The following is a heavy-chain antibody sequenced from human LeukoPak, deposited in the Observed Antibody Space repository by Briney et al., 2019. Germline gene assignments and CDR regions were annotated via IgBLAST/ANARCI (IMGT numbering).Heavy chain of an antibody. CDR1: GYTFTSYG. V-gene: IGHV1-18*01. Sequence: GASVKVSCKASGYTFTSYGISWVRQAPGQGLEWMGWISAYNGNTNYAQKLQGRVTMTTDTSTSTAYMELRGLRSDDTAVYYCARGDSSSWYARPFDYWGQGTLVTVSS. CDR2: ISAYNGNT. D-gene: IGHD6-13*01. CDR3: ARGDSSSWYARPFDY. J-gene: IGHJ4*02.